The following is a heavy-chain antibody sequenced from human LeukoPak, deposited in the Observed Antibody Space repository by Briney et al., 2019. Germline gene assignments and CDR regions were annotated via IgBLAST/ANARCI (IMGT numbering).Heavy chain of an antibody. CDR3: AKGYCSSSSCNVDY. CDR2: ISWNSGSI. J-gene: IGHJ4*02. D-gene: IGHD2-2*01. Sequence: GGSLRLSCAASGFIFDDYAMHWVRQAPGKGLEWVSGISWNSGSIGYADSVKGRFTTSRDNAKNSLYLQMDSLRAEDTALYYCAKGYCSSSSCNVDYWGQGTLVTVSS. V-gene: IGHV3-9*01. CDR1: GFIFDDYA.